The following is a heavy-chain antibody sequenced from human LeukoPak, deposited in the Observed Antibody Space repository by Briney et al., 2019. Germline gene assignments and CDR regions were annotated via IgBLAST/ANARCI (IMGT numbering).Heavy chain of an antibody. V-gene: IGHV4-4*07. CDR2: IYSSGTT. J-gene: IGHJ5*02. D-gene: IGHD6-19*01. CDR1: SGSITSYY. Sequence: SETLSLTCTVSSGSITSYYWSWIRQPAGKGLEWIGRIYSSGTTNYNPSLKSLVTMSVDTSKNQFSLKLSSVTAADTAVYYCARDDSTGYGDWFDPWGQGTLVTVSS. CDR3: ARDDSTGYGDWFDP.